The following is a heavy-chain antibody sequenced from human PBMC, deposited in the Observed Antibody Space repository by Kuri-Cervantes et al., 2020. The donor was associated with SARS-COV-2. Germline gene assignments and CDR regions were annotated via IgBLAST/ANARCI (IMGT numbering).Heavy chain of an antibody. J-gene: IGHJ3*02. V-gene: IGHV1-69*04. Sequence: SVKVSCKASGYTFTSYGISWVRQAPGQGLEWMGRIIPILGTANYAQKFQGRVTITADKSTSTAYMELSSLRSEDTAVYYCARDQDIVVVVAATPGRGAFDIWGQGTMVTVSS. CDR1: GYTFTSYG. CDR3: ARDQDIVVVVAATPGRGAFDI. CDR2: IIPILGTA. D-gene: IGHD2-15*01.